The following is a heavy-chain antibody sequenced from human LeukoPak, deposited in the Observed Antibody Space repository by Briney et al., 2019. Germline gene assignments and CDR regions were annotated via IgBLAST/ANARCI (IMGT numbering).Heavy chain of an antibody. J-gene: IGHJ6*03. CDR3: AKDQTDFTYMDV. D-gene: IGHD2/OR15-2a*01. Sequence: GGSLRLSCVASGFTFSSFAMNWVRQAPGKGLEWVSGISASGGSTYYADSVKGRFTISRDYSMNTLYLQMNSLRAEDTAVYYCAKDQTDFTYMDVWGKGTTVTVSS. CDR2: ISASGGST. CDR1: GFTFSSFA. V-gene: IGHV3-23*01.